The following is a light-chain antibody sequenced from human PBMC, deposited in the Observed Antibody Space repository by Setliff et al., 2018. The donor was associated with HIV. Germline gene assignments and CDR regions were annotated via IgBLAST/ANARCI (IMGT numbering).Light chain of an antibody. CDR1: SSDVGSYNL. J-gene: IGLJ1*01. V-gene: IGLV2-14*02. Sequence: QSALTQPASVSGSPGQSITIPCTGTSSDVGSYNLVSWYQQHPGKAPKVMIYEVSKWPSGVSNRFSGSKSGNTASLTISGLQAGDEADYYCSSYTSSSTLVFGTGTKVTVL. CDR3: SSYTSSSTLV. CDR2: EVS.